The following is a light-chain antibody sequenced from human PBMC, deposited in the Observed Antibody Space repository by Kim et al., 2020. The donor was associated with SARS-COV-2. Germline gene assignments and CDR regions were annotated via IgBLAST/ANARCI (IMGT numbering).Light chain of an antibody. Sequence: VSVGDRVTITCRASQGITNSLAWYQQKPGQVPQLLIYAASALQSGVPSRFSGSGSGTDFTLTISSLQPEDVATYYCQKYNSAPWTFGQGTKVEIK. CDR1: QGITNS. CDR2: AAS. CDR3: QKYNSAPWT. V-gene: IGKV1-27*01. J-gene: IGKJ1*01.